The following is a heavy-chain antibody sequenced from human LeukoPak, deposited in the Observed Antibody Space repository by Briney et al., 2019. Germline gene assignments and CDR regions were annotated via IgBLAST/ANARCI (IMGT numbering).Heavy chain of an antibody. V-gene: IGHV1-18*01. CDR1: GYTLTSYG. D-gene: IGHD6-19*01. CDR3: ARDRSVAVASEIGY. CDR2: ISAYNGNT. J-gene: IGHJ4*02. Sequence: ASVKVSCKASGYTLTSYGITWVRQAPGQGLEWMGWISAYNGNTIYAQKLQGRVTMTTDTSTSTAYMELRSLRSDDTAVYYCARDRSVAVASEIGYWGQGTLVTVSS.